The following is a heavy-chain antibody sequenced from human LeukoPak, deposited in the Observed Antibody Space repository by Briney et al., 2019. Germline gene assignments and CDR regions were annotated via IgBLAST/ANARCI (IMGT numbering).Heavy chain of an antibody. CDR3: ARHYGP. J-gene: IGHJ4*02. V-gene: IGHV4-61*08. D-gene: IGHD3-16*01. CDR1: GGSVSSGGFY. Sequence: SETLSLTCTVSGGSVSSGGFYWTWIRQPPGKGLEWIGYIYYSGSTNYIPSLRSRLTISVDTSKNQFSLKLNSVTATDTAVYYCARHYGPWGQGTLVTVSS. CDR2: IYYSGST.